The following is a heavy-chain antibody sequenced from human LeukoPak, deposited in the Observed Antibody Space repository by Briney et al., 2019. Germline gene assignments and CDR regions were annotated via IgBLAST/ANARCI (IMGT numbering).Heavy chain of an antibody. Sequence: QRGESLKISCAASGFTFSGYAIHWVRPAPGKGLEWVAVIWYDGSNQYYADSVKGRFTISGDSSKNTLFLQMNSLRLEDTAVYYCARDSAITIFFSPLMDVWGQGTTVTVS. V-gene: IGHV3-33*01. CDR2: IWYDGSNQ. CDR1: GFTFSGYA. CDR3: ARDSAITIFFSPLMDV. D-gene: IGHD3-9*01. J-gene: IGHJ6*02.